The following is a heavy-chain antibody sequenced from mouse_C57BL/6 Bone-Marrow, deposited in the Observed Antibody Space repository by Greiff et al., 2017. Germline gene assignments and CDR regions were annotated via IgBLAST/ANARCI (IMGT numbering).Heavy chain of an antibody. Sequence: EVQLVESGAGLVKPGGSLKLSCAASGFTFSSYAMSWVRQTPEKRLEWVAYISTGGDYIYYADTVKGRFTISRDNARNTLYLQMSSLKSEDTAMYYCTRGGSDRPFADWGKGTLVTVSA. CDR1: GFTFSSYA. V-gene: IGHV5-9-1*02. D-gene: IGHD2-14*01. J-gene: IGHJ3*01. CDR3: TRGGSDRPFAD. CDR2: ISTGGDYI.